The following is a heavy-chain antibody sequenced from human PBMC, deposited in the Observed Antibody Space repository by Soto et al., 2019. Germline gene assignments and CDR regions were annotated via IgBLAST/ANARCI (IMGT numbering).Heavy chain of an antibody. D-gene: IGHD6-13*01. Sequence: SLTCTVSGGSISTSYWSWIRQPPGKGLEWIAYIYDSGSTNYNPSLKSRVTISVDTSKNQFSLKLTSVTAPDTAVYYCARAYSSSSSFDPWGQGTLVTVSS. CDR3: ARAYSSSSSFDP. CDR1: GGSISTSY. J-gene: IGHJ5*02. V-gene: IGHV4-59*01. CDR2: IYDSGST.